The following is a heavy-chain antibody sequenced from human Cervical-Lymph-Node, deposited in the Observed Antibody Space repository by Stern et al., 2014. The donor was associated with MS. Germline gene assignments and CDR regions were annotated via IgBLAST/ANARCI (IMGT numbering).Heavy chain of an antibody. Sequence: VQLVESGAEVKKPGASLKVSCKASGDTFTTSAFNWVRQAPGQGLEWMGGIIPLCETTNYAHKFRGRIRITATESTRTAYLDLTSLTYDDTDVYFCAKNGDSHHACDVWGQGTVVTVSS. V-gene: IGHV1-69*01. CDR3: AKNGDSHHACDV. J-gene: IGHJ3*01. CDR2: IIPLCETT. CDR1: GDTFTTSA. D-gene: IGHD4-17*01.